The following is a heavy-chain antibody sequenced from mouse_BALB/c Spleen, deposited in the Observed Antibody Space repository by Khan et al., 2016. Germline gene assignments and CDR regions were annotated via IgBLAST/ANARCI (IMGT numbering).Heavy chain of an antibody. CDR2: INPDSSTI. J-gene: IGHJ3*01. Sequence: EMQLQESGGGLVQPGGSLKLSCVASGFDFSRYWMSWVRQAPGKGLEWIGEINPDSSTINYTPSLKDKFIISRDNAKNTLYLQMSTVRSEDTALYYCARLHYYGRFAYWGQGTLVTVSA. V-gene: IGHV4-1*02. D-gene: IGHD1-2*01. CDR1: GFDFSRYW. CDR3: ARLHYYGRFAY.